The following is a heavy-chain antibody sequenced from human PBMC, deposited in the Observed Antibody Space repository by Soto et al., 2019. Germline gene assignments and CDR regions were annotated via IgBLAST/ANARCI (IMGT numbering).Heavy chain of an antibody. Sequence: PGGSLRLSCQASGFNFDNYGMHWVRQAPGKGLEWGAVITYDGSFQYYADSVKGRFTISRDNSKNTLFLHLNTLKPEDTAVYHCAKDRVGGTFYTPLGFWGQGTLVTVSS. CDR2: ITYDGSFQ. J-gene: IGHJ4*02. D-gene: IGHD1-7*01. CDR1: GFNFDNYG. V-gene: IGHV3-30*18. CDR3: AKDRVGGTFYTPLGF.